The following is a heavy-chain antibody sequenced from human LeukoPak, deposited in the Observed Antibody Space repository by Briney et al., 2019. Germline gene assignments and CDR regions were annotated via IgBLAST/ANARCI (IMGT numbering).Heavy chain of an antibody. J-gene: IGHJ4*02. CDR2: TSYDGSNE. D-gene: IGHD3-22*01. Sequence: GGSLRLSCAASGFTFSGYAMPWVRQAPGKGLEWVALTSYDGSNEYYADSVKGRFIISRDNSKNTLYLQMNSLRADDTAVYYCARARGSGNYRFDYWGQGTLVTVSS. CDR1: GFTFSGYA. CDR3: ARARGSGNYRFDY. V-gene: IGHV3-30-3*01.